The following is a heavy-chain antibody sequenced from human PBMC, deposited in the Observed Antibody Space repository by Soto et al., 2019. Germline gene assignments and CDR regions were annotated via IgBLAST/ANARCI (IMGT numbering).Heavy chain of an antibody. Sequence: GGSLRLSCAASGFTFSDYYMSWIRQAPGKGLEWVSYISSSGSTIYYADSVKGRFTISRDNAKNSLYLQMNSLRAEDTAVYYCASSQFMITFGGVIAPFDYWGQGTLVTVSS. D-gene: IGHD3-16*02. CDR3: ASSQFMITFGGVIAPFDY. J-gene: IGHJ4*02. CDR1: GFTFSDYY. CDR2: ISSSGSTI. V-gene: IGHV3-11*01.